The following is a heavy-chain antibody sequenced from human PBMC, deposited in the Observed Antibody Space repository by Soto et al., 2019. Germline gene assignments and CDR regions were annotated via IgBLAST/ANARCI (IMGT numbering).Heavy chain of an antibody. D-gene: IGHD3-3*01. V-gene: IGHV3-23*01. CDR3: AKDRITIFGVVIPYLFDP. J-gene: IGHJ5*02. CDR2: ISGGGGST. Sequence: EVQLLESGGGLVQPGGSLRLSCAASGFTFSSYAMSWVRQAPGKGLEWVSAISGGGGSTYYADSVKGRFTMSRDNSKNTLYLQMNSLRGEDTAVYYCAKDRITIFGVVIPYLFDPWGQGTLVTVSS. CDR1: GFTFSSYA.